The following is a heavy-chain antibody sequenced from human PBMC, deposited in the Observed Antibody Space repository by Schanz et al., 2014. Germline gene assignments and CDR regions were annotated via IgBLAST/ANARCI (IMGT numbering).Heavy chain of an antibody. CDR3: ARDFDDRRGYGSGYCLGDCMDV. D-gene: IGHD3-10*01. J-gene: IGHJ6*02. CDR1: GFSIRNHD. V-gene: IGHV3-13*04. CDR2: IGTAGDT. Sequence: VQLVESGGGLVQPGGSLRLSCAASGFSIRNHDMHWVRQATGAGLEWVSAIGTAGDTFYLDSVKGRFTISRENAKNSLYLQMNSLRAGDTAVYYCARDFDDRRGYGSGYCLGDCMDVWGQGTTVTVSS.